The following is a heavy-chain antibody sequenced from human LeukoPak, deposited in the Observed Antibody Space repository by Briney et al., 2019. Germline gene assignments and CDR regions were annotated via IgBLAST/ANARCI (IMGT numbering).Heavy chain of an antibody. CDR2: IYTSGST. CDR3: ARNYDSSGYYSYYFDY. Sequence: PSETLSLTCTVSGGSISSGSYYWSWIRQPAGKGLEWIGRIYTSGSTNYNPSLKSRVTISVDTSKNQFSLKLSSVTAADTAVYYCARNYDSSGYYSYYFDYWGQGTLVTVSS. D-gene: IGHD3-22*01. CDR1: GGSISSGSYY. J-gene: IGHJ4*02. V-gene: IGHV4-61*02.